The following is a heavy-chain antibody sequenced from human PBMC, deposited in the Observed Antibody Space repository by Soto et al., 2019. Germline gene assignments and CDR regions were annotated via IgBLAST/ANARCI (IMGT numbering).Heavy chain of an antibody. V-gene: IGHV4-39*07. CDR2: IFYTGRT. D-gene: IGHD3-10*01. CDR3: ARSGVLLWFGYWFDP. J-gene: IGHJ5*02. Sequence: SETLSLTCTVSGGSISNPSYYWGWVRQPPGKGLEWIGDIFYTGRTNYNPSLKSRVTISVDTSKNQFSLKLSSVTAADTAVYYCARSGVLLWFGYWFDPWGQGTLVTVSS. CDR1: GGSISNPSYY.